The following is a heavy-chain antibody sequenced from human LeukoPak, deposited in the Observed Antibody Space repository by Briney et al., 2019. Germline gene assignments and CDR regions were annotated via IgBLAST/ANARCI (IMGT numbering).Heavy chain of an antibody. Sequence: SETLSLTCTVSGDSVISGTSFWGWIRQHPGKGLEWVGYIHHSGHTYDNPSLQSRVIISMDKSKNQFSLKLNSVTAADTAVYYCARYCSSTSCPFDYWGQGTLVTVSS. CDR2: IHHSGHT. V-gene: IGHV4-31*03. J-gene: IGHJ4*02. D-gene: IGHD2-2*01. CDR1: GDSVISGTSF. CDR3: ARYCSSTSCPFDY.